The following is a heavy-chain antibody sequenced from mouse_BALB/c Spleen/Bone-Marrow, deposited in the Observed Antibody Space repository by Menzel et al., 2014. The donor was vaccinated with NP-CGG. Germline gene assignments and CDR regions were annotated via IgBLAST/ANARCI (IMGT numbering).Heavy chain of an antibody. D-gene: IGHD2-1*01. V-gene: IGHV3-6*02. CDR2: ISYDGSN. J-gene: IGHJ3*01. CDR1: GYSITSGYY. CDR3: ARENGNYLFAY. Sequence: EVKVEESGPGFVKPSQSLSLTCSVTGYSITSGYYWNCIRQFPGNKLEWMGYISYDGSNNYNPSLKNRISITRDTSKNQFFLQLTSVTSEDTATYYCARENGNYLFAYWGQGTLVTVS.